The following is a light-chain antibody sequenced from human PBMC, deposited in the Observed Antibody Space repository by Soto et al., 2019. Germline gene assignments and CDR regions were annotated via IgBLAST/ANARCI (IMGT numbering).Light chain of an antibody. CDR3: QQYNNWPLS. CDR1: QRVSSN. Sequence: EIVMTQSPVTLSVSPGERATLSCRASQRVSSNLAWYQQKPGQAPRLLIYGASTRATGIPARFSGSGSGTAFTLTISSLQSEDFAVYYCQQYNNWPLSFGPGTKVDIK. J-gene: IGKJ3*01. CDR2: GAS. V-gene: IGKV3-15*01.